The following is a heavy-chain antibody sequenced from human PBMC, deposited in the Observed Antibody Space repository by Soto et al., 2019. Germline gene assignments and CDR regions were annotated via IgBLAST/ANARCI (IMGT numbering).Heavy chain of an antibody. D-gene: IGHD2-21*02. CDR2: IYWDDDK. J-gene: IGHJ4*02. Sequence: QITLRESGPTLVKPTQTLTLTCTFSGFSLSTAGVGVGWIRQPPGKALEWLALIYWDDDKRYSPSLKCRLTITKDTSKNHGVLTMTNIDPVDAATSSCARHLTALGYCDSRGKGTLVTVS. CDR1: GFSLSTAGVG. V-gene: IGHV2-5*02. CDR3: ARHLTALGYCDS.